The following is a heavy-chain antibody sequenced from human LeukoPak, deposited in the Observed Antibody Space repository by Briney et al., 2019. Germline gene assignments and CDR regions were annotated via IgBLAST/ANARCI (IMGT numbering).Heavy chain of an antibody. CDR2: FDPEDGET. V-gene: IGHV1-24*01. J-gene: IGHJ4*02. D-gene: IGHD3-22*01. Sequence: ASVTVSCTVSGYTLTELSMHWVRQAPGKGLEWMGGFDPEDGETIYAQKFQGRVTMTEDTSTDTAYMELSSLRSEDTAVYYCATAELLNYYDSSGYGYWGQGTLVTVSS. CDR3: ATAELLNYYDSSGYGY. CDR1: GYTLTELS.